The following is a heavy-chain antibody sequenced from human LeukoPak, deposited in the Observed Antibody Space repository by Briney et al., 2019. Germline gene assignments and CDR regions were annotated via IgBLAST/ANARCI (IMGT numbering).Heavy chain of an antibody. D-gene: IGHD3-22*01. CDR2: IDYSGSA. V-gene: IGHV4-61*01. J-gene: IGHJ4*02. CDR1: GGSVTSGSYY. CDR3: ARYGYYDSSGYKY. Sequence: SETLSLTCTVSGGSVTSGSYYWSWIRQPPGRGLEWIGFIDYSGSANYKPSLKSRVTISIDTSKNQFSLKLSSVTAADTAVYYCARYGYYDSSGYKYWGQGTLVTVSS.